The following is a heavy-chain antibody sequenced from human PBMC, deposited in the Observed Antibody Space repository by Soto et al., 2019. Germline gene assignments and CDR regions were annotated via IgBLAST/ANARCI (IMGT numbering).Heavy chain of an antibody. J-gene: IGHJ5*02. CDR3: VRDGTKNLRDSFDP. CDR2: IYAAGTT. D-gene: IGHD1-1*01. CDR1: GASISGFY. Sequence: SGTLSLTCTVSGASISGFYWSWIRKSAGKGLEWIGRIYAAGTTDYNPSLKSRVMMSVDTSKKQFSLTLRSVTAADTAVYYCVRDGTKNLRDSFDPWGQAISVTVSS. V-gene: IGHV4-4*07.